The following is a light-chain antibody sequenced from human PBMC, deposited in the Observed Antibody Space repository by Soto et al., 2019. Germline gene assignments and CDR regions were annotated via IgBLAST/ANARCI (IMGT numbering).Light chain of an antibody. Sequence: QSVLTQPASVSGSPGQSITISCTGTTSDVGTYNLVSWYQHHPGKAPQLIIFEVTKRPSGVSDRFSVSKSGNTASLTISGLLGEDEADYYCCSFSGRSPPTSVFGTGTKVTVL. CDR2: EVT. V-gene: IGLV2-23*02. CDR1: TSDVGTYNL. J-gene: IGLJ1*01. CDR3: CSFSGRSPPTSV.